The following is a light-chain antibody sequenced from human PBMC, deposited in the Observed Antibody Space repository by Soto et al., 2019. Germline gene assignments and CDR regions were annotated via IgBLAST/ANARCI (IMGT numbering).Light chain of an antibody. CDR2: NNN. V-gene: IGLV1-44*01. CDR1: SSNIGSNT. J-gene: IGLJ1*01. CDR3: AAWDDSPIGYV. Sequence: QPVLTQPPSASGTPGQRVTISCSGSSSNIGSNTVNWYQQLPGTAPKLLIYNNNNQRPSGVPDRFSGSKSGTSGSLAISGLQSEDEADYYCAAWDDSPIGYVFGTGTKLTVL.